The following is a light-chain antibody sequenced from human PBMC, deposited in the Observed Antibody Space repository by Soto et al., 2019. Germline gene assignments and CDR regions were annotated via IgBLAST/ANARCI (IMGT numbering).Light chain of an antibody. CDR1: QSFSSY. CDR3: QQLTDWPPQWT. J-gene: IGKJ1*01. Sequence: EVVLTQSPDILSLPPVERAILSCRASQSFSSYFAWYQQKPGQAPRLLIYDASSRATGIPARFSGSGSGTDFTLTISSLEPEDFAVYYCQQLTDWPPQWTFGQGTKVEIK. CDR2: DAS. V-gene: IGKV3-11*01.